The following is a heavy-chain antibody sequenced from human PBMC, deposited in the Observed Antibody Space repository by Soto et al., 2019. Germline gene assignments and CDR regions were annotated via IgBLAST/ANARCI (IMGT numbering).Heavy chain of an antibody. V-gene: IGHV3-23*01. D-gene: IGHD1-1*01. J-gene: IGHJ4*02. CDR3: AKDRTPPQLAHYIDY. Sequence: GGSLRLSCAASGFTFSSYAMSWVRQAPGKGLEWVSAISGSGGSTYYADSVKGRFTTSRDNSKNTLYLQMNSLRAEDTAVYYCAKDRTPPQLAHYIDYWGQGTLVTVSS. CDR2: ISGSGGST. CDR1: GFTFSSYA.